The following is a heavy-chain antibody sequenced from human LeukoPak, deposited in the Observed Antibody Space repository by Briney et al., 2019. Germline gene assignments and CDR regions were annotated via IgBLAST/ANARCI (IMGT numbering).Heavy chain of an antibody. CDR3: ARDGRVVVTATRPLGY. CDR1: GGTFKNYA. Sequence: GASVKVSCKASGGTFKNYAISWVRQAPGQGLEWMGWINPNSGGTNYAQKFQGRVTMTRDTSISTAYMELSRLRSDDTAVYYCARDGRVVVTATRPLGYWGQGTLVTVSS. CDR2: INPNSGGT. J-gene: IGHJ4*02. V-gene: IGHV1-2*02. D-gene: IGHD2-21*02.